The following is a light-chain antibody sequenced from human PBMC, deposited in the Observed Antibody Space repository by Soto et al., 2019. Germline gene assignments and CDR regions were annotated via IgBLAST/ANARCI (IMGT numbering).Light chain of an antibody. Sequence: QSALTQPASVSGSPGQSITISCTGTSSDVGSYNLGSWYQQHPGKAPKLMIYEGSKRPSGVSNRFSGSKSGNTASLTISGLQAEDEADYYCCSYAGSSTFHVVFGGGTKVTVL. CDR1: SSDVGSYNL. V-gene: IGLV2-23*03. J-gene: IGLJ2*01. CDR2: EGS. CDR3: CSYAGSSTFHVV.